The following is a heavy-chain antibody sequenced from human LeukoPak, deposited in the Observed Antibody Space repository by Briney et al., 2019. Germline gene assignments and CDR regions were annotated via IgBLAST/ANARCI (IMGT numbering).Heavy chain of an antibody. Sequence: GGSLRLSCGASGFTFSSYWMSWVPEAPGKGLEWVANIKQDGSEKYYVDSVRGRFTISRDNAKNSLYLQMNSLRAEDTAVYYCARTRYFDWLPPPWPYYFDYWGQGTLVTVSS. CDR1: GFTFSSYW. CDR3: ARTRYFDWLPPPWPYYFDY. V-gene: IGHV3-7*01. J-gene: IGHJ4*02. CDR2: IKQDGSEK. D-gene: IGHD3-9*01.